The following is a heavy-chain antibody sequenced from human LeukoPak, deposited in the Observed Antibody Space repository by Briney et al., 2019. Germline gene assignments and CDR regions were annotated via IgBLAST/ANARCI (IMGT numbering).Heavy chain of an antibody. CDR1: GGSFSGYY. Sequence: SETLSLTCAVYGGSFSGYYWSWIRQPPGKGLEWIGEINHSGSTNYNPSLKSRVTISVDTSKNQFSLKLSSVTAADTAVYYCARSPIAAAGTSRNFDYWGQGTLVTVSS. D-gene: IGHD6-13*01. J-gene: IGHJ4*02. V-gene: IGHV4-34*01. CDR2: INHSGST. CDR3: ARSPIAAAGTSRNFDY.